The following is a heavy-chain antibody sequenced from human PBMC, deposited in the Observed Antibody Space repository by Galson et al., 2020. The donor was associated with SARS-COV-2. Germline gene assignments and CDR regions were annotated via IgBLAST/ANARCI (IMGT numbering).Heavy chain of an antibody. CDR3: AGGVGYCSSTSCYPFDY. CDR2: INAGNGNT. J-gene: IGHJ4*02. V-gene: IGHV1-3*01. D-gene: IGHD2-2*03. Sequence: CKASAYTFTSYAMHWVRQAPGQRLEWMGWINAGNGNTKYSQKFQGRVTITRDTSASTAYMELSSQRSEDTAVYYCAGGVGYCSSTSCYPFDYWGQGTLVTVSS. CDR1: AYTFTSYA.